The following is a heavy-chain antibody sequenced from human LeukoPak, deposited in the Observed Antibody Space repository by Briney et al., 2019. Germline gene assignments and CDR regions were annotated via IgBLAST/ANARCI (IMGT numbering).Heavy chain of an antibody. CDR2: ISSSSSYI. J-gene: IGHJ4*02. V-gene: IGHV3-21*01. D-gene: IGHD3-22*01. CDR3: ARQHDSSGYYSTRPYYFDY. Sequence: GGSLRLSCAASGFTFSSYSMTWVRQAPGKGLEWVSPISSSSSYIYYADSVKGRFTISRDNAKNSLYLQMNSLRAEDTAVYYCARQHDSSGYYSTRPYYFDYWGQGTLVTVSS. CDR1: GFTFSSYS.